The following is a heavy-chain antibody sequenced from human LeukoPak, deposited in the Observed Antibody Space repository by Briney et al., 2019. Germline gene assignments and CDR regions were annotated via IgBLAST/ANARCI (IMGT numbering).Heavy chain of an antibody. J-gene: IGHJ4*02. CDR2: ISGSGDNT. D-gene: IGHD3-10*01. CDR1: GFTFSSYA. Sequence: GGSLRLSCAASGFTFSSYAMSWVRQAPGKGLEWVSGISGSGDNTYYADSVKGRFTISRDNAKNSLYLQMNSLRDEDTAVYYCARVYGSGSPPDYWGQGTLVTVSS. CDR3: ARVYGSGSPPDY. V-gene: IGHV3-23*01.